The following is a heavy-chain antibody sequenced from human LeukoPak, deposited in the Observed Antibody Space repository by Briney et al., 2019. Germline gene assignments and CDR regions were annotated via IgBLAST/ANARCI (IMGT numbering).Heavy chain of an antibody. D-gene: IGHD2-15*01. J-gene: IGHJ4*02. CDR2: IAAGGGGYT. V-gene: IGHV3-23*01. CDR1: GVTFSSYP. Sequence: GASLRLSCAASGVTFSSYPMSWVRQAPGKGLEWVSGIAAGGGGYTYYADSVKGRFTISRDNSKNTLYLRMDTLRTEDTAVYYCAKGWPGCDDGTCYSHYFDYWGQGALVTVSP. CDR3: AKGWPGCDDGTCYSHYFDY.